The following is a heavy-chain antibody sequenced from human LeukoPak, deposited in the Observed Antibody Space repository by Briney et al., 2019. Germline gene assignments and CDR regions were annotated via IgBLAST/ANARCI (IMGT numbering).Heavy chain of an antibody. J-gene: IGHJ4*02. Sequence: PSETLSLTCTVSGGSISSGDYYWSWIRQPPGKGLEWIGYIYYSGSTYYNPSLKSRVSISVDTSKNQFSLKLSSVTAADTAVYYCARAYDSSGFPLFGYWGQGALVTVSS. CDR3: ARAYDSSGFPLFGY. CDR2: IYYSGST. V-gene: IGHV4-30-4*01. CDR1: GGSISSGDYY. D-gene: IGHD3-22*01.